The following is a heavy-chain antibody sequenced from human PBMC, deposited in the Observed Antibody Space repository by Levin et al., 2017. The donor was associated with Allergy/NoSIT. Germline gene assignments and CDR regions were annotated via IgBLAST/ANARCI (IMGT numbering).Heavy chain of an antibody. CDR1: GDRVSSTSTT. CDR2: TYYRSKWYS. V-gene: IGHV6-1*01. Sequence: SQTLSLTCAISGDRVSSTSTTWNWIRQSPSRGLEWLGRTYYRSKWYSDYALSVKRRITINPDTSKNQFSLQLNSVTPEDTAVYYCARGIYYSSWGQGTLVTVSA. D-gene: IGHD1-26*01. J-gene: IGHJ5*02. CDR3: ARGIYYSS.